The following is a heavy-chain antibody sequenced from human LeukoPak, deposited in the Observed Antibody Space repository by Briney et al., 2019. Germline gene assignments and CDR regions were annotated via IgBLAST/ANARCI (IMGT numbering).Heavy chain of an antibody. J-gene: IGHJ4*02. D-gene: IGHD3-10*01. CDR3: AKVRLLWFGELLSHFDY. Sequence: GGSLRLSCAASGFTFSSYAMSWVRQAPGKGLEWVSAISGSGGSTYYADSVKGRFTISRDNSKNTLYLQMNSLRAEDTAVYYCAKVRLLWFGELLSHFDYWGQGTLVTASS. CDR2: ISGSGGST. CDR1: GFTFSSYA. V-gene: IGHV3-23*01.